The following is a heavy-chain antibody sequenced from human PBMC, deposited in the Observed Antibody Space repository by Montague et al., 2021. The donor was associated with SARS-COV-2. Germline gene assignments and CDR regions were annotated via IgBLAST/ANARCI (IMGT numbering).Heavy chain of an antibody. V-gene: IGHV4-61*02. CDR2: IYSSGST. J-gene: IGHJ6*02. Sequence: TLSLTCTVSGGSIRSGSYYWSWIRPPAGKGLEWIGRIYSSGSTNYNPSFKSRFTMSVDTNKNQFSLKASSVTAADTDVYYCARDYGDYSYYYGLDVWGQGTTVTVSS. CDR3: ARDYGDYSYYYGLDV. CDR1: GGSIRSGSYY. D-gene: IGHD4-17*01.